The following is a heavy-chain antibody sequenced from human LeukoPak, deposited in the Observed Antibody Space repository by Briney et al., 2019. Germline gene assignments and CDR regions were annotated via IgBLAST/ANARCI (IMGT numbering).Heavy chain of an antibody. CDR2: INPNSGGT. Sequence: ASVKVSCKASGYTFTSYDINWVRQATGQGLEWMGWINPNSGGTNYAQKFQGWVTMTRDTSISTAYMELSRLRSDDTAVYYCARAPAFYGDYSNDYWGQGTLVTVSS. D-gene: IGHD4-17*01. CDR3: ARAPAFYGDYSNDY. V-gene: IGHV1-2*04. CDR1: GYTFTSYD. J-gene: IGHJ4*02.